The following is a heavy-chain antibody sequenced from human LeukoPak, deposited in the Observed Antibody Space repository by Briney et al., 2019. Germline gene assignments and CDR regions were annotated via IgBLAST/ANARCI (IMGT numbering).Heavy chain of an antibody. CDR2: ISYDGSDK. CDR3: AKSTVALDY. CDR1: GFTFSSYD. J-gene: IGHJ4*02. Sequence: AGGSLRLSCAASGFTFSSYDMYGVRQAPGKGLEWVAAISYDGSDKYYADSVKGRFTISRDNSKNTLYLQMSSLRPEDTAVYYCAKSTVALDYWGQGTLVTVSS. D-gene: IGHD4-23*01. V-gene: IGHV3-30*18.